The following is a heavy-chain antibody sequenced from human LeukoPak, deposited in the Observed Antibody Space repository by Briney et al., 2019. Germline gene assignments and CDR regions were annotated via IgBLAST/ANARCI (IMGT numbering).Heavy chain of an antibody. J-gene: IGHJ4*02. Sequence: ASVKVSCKASGYTITNYKIHWVRQAPGQGLEWMGIISPRDVNTRYARKFQGRVTMTGDTPTSTVYMELSSLTSEDTAVYYCARDSGSYSADSWGQGTLVTVSS. CDR1: GYTITNYK. CDR3: ARDSGSYSADS. CDR2: ISPRDVNT. D-gene: IGHD1-26*01. V-gene: IGHV1-46*01.